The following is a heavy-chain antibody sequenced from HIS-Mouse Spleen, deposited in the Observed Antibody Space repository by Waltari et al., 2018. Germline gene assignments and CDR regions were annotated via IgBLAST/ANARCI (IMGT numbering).Heavy chain of an antibody. D-gene: IGHD3-9*01. CDR2: IANDGSKK. CDR3: ARDQYDILAHYYPGDY. J-gene: IGHJ4*02. V-gene: IGHV3-30-3*01. CDR1: GFTFSSYA. Sequence: QVQLVESGGGVVQPGRSLRLSCAASGFTFSSYAMHWVRQAPGKGLEWVAVIANDGSKKYYADSGKGRFTIARDNSKNTLYLQMNSLRAEDTAVYYCARDQYDILAHYYPGDYWGQGTLVTVSS.